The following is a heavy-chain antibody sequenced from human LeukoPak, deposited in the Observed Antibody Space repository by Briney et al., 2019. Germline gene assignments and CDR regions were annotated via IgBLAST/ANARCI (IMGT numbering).Heavy chain of an antibody. V-gene: IGHV1-69*13. CDR1: GGTFSSYA. CDR3: ARLDEYSSSSRYYGMDV. D-gene: IGHD6-6*01. CDR2: IIPIFGTA. Sequence: SVKVSCKASGGTFSSYAISWVRQAPGEGLEWMGGIIPIFGTANYAQKFQGRVTITADESTSTAYMELSSLRSEDTAVYYCARLDEYSSSSRYYGMDVWGQGTTVTVSS. J-gene: IGHJ6*02.